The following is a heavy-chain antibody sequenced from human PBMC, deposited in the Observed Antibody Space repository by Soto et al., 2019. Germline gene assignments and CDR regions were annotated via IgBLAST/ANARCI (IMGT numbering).Heavy chain of an antibody. CDR2: INGGNGNT. CDR3: ARELQGLYYFDY. V-gene: IGHV1-3*01. Sequence: LVKVSCKASEYTFTSYTMHWVRQAPGQRLEWMGWINGGNGNTKYSQKFQGRVTITRDTSASTAYMELSSLRSDDTAVYYCARELQGLYYFDYCGQGPLVTVSS. D-gene: IGHD4-4*01. CDR1: EYTFTSYT. J-gene: IGHJ4*02.